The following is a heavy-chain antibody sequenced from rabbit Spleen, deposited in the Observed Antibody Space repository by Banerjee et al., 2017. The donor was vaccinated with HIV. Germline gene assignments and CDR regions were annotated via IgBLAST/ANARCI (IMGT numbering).Heavy chain of an antibody. Sequence: QEQLEESGGGLVQPEGSLTLACTASGFSFISSYYMCWVRQAPGKGLEWIACIDSGSSGFTYFATWAKGRFTCSKTSSTTVTLQMTRLTVADTATYFCARDTGSSFSSYGMDLWGQGTLVTVS. CDR1: GFSFISSYY. CDR3: ARDTGSSFSSYGMDL. CDR2: IDSGSSGFT. D-gene: IGHD8-1*01. V-gene: IGHV1S45*01. J-gene: IGHJ6*01.